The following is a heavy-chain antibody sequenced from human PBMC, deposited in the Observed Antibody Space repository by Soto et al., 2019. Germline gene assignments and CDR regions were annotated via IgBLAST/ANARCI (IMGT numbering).Heavy chain of an antibody. V-gene: IGHV1-2*04. CDR3: ARGLGGSSSSVYNYYYGTDV. J-gene: IGHJ6*02. CDR2: INPNSGGT. Sequence: ASVEVSCTASGYTFTGYYMHWVRQAPGQGLEWMGWINPNSGGTNYAQKFQGWVTMTRDTSISTAYMELSRLRSDDTAVYYCARGLGGSSSSVYNYYYGTDVWGQGTTVTVSS. CDR1: GYTFTGYY. D-gene: IGHD6-6*01.